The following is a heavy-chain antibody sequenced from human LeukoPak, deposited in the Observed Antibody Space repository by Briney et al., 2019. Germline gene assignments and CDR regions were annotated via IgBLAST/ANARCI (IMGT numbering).Heavy chain of an antibody. CDR3: AKDRDYYDSSGYYYVTAEYFQH. D-gene: IGHD3-22*01. CDR2: ISGSGGST. Sequence: PAGSLRLSCAASGFTFSSYAMSWVRQAPGKGLEWVSAISGSGGSTYYADSVKGRFTISRDNSKNTLYLQMNSLRAEDTAVYYCAKDRDYYDSSGYYYVTAEYFQHWGQGTLVTVSS. CDR1: GFTFSSYA. J-gene: IGHJ1*01. V-gene: IGHV3-23*01.